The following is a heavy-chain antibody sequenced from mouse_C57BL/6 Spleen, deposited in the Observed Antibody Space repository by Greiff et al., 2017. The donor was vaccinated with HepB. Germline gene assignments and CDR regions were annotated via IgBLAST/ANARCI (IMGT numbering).Heavy chain of an antibody. J-gene: IGHJ4*01. CDR1: GFNIKDYY. D-gene: IGHD3-2*02. V-gene: IGHV14-2*01. CDR3: ASGPRQLMLQYAMDY. Sequence: EVQLQQSGAELVKPGASVKLSCTASGFNIKDYYMHWVKQRTEQGLEWIGRIDPEDGETKYAPKFQGKATITADTSSNTAYLQLSSLTSEDTAVYYCASGPRQLMLQYAMDYWGQGTSVTVSS. CDR2: IDPEDGET.